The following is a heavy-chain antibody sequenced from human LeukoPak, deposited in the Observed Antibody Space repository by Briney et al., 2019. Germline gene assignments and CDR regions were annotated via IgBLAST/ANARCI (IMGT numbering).Heavy chain of an antibody. CDR2: IYSAGST. V-gene: IGHV3-53*01. J-gene: IGHJ4*02. CDR1: GFTVSSNY. D-gene: IGHD3-22*01. Sequence: PGGSLRLSCAASGFTVSSNYMSWVRQAPGKGLEWVSFIYSAGSTFYADSVKGRFTISRDNSKNTVYLQMNSLRAEDTSVYFCARGGESSGYYYADYWGQGTLVTVSS. CDR3: ARGGESSGYYYADY.